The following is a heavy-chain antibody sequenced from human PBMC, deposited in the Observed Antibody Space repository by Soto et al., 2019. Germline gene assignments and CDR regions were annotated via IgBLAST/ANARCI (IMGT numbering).Heavy chain of an antibody. CDR3: ARDLPTMDV. CDR1: GYTFTSYG. Sequence: EASVKVSCKASGYTFTSYGISWVRQAPGQGLEWMGWIRAYNGNTNYAQKLQGRVTMTTDTSTSTAYTELRSLRSDDTAVYYCARDLPTMDVRGQGTTVTVSS. CDR2: IRAYNGNT. V-gene: IGHV1-18*01. J-gene: IGHJ6*02.